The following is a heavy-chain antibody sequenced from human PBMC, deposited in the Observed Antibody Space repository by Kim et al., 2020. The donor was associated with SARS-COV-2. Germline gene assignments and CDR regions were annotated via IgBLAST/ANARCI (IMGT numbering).Heavy chain of an antibody. CDR3: AKDVLQWQNDF. Sequence: GGSLRLSCAASGFSIDYNAMTWVRQAPGKGLEWVSSLGGDGNTFYANSVKGRFTIPKDNSKNTLYLQMRGLRVDDTAVYFCAKDVLQWQNDFWGQGTLVTVSS. CDR1: GFSIDYNA. J-gene: IGHJ4*02. V-gene: IGHV3-23*01. CDR2: LGGDGNT. D-gene: IGHD4-4*01.